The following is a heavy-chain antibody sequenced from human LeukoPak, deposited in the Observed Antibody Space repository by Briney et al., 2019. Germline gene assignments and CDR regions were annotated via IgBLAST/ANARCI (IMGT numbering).Heavy chain of an antibody. Sequence: GASVKVSCKASGYTFTGNFIHWVRQAPGQGLEWVGWINPNGGGTNYAQKFQGRVTMTRDTSIGTAYMDLSSLTSEDTAIYYCARGHSSLRLYYFDYWGQGTLVTVSS. CDR1: GYTFTGNF. D-gene: IGHD6-6*01. V-gene: IGHV1-2*02. CDR3: ARGHSSLRLYYFDY. CDR2: INPNGGGT. J-gene: IGHJ4*02.